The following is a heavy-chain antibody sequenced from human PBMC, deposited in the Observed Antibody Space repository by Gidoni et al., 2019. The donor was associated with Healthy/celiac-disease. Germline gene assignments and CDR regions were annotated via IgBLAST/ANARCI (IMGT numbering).Heavy chain of an antibody. Sequence: QVQLVQSGAEVKKPGASVKVSCKASGYTFTSYDINWVRQATGQGLEWMGWMNPNSGNTGYAQKFQGRVTMTRNTSISTAYMELSSLRSEDTAVYYCARGGLGYGGNQGDINWFDPWGQGTLVTVSS. CDR1: GYTFTSYD. CDR2: MNPNSGNT. CDR3: ARGGLGYGGNQGDINWFDP. V-gene: IGHV1-8*01. D-gene: IGHD4-17*01. J-gene: IGHJ5*02.